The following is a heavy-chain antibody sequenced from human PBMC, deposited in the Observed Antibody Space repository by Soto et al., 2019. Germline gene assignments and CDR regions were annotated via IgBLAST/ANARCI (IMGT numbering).Heavy chain of an antibody. CDR2: IRSKAFGGTT. D-gene: IGHD6-13*01. Sequence: PGGSLRLSCTTSGFTFGDYAMAWFRQAPGKGLEWVTFIRSKAFGGTTEYAASVRGRFTISREDSKSVAYLHMNSLKTEDTALYYCTRYQAAAADYWGQGTLVTVPS. CDR3: TRYQAAAADY. J-gene: IGHJ4*02. V-gene: IGHV3-49*03. CDR1: GFTFGDYA.